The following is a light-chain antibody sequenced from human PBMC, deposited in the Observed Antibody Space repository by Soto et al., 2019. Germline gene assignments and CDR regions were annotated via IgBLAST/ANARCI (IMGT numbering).Light chain of an antibody. Sequence: DIHMTQSPSSLSASVGDRVSITCRASQSIGTYLSWYQQKSGKAPKLLIYDASTLESGVPSRFSGSGSAAEFTLKIDSLDSDAFASYYCQQSYSDCTFALWTK. J-gene: IGKJ2*02. V-gene: IGKV1-39*01. CDR3: QQSYSDCT. CDR2: DAS. CDR1: QSIGTY.